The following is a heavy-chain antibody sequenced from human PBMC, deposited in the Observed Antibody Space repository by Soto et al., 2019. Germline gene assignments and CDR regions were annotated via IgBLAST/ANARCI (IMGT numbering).Heavy chain of an antibody. J-gene: IGHJ4*02. CDR3: AKDRGGDCPDNSCYFGADY. D-gene: IGHD2-2*01. V-gene: IGHV3-30*18. CDR2: ISDTGSSH. CDR1: GFTFSSYG. Sequence: RRLSCAGSGFTFSSYGMHWVRQAPGKGLECVAVISDTGSSHYYAASVEGRFTISRENSKNTLSLHMDRLRVEDTAVYYCAKDRGGDCPDNSCYFGADYWGQGTPVTVSS.